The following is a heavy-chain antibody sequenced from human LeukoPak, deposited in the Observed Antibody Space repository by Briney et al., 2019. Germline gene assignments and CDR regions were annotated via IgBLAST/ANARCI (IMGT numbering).Heavy chain of an antibody. V-gene: IGHV4-39*01. J-gene: IGHJ4*02. CDR1: GGSISSSSYY. D-gene: IGHD3-3*01. CDR2: TYYSGST. CDR3: ARHVRFLEWLSSYYFDY. Sequence: SETLSLTCTVSGGSISSSSYYWGWIRQPPGKGLEWIGSTYYSGSTYYNPSLKSRVTISVDTSKSQFSLRLTSVTAADTAVYYCARHVRFLEWLSSYYFDYWGQGTLVTVSP.